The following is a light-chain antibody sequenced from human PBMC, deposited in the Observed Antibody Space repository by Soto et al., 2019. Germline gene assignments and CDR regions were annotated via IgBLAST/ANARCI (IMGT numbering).Light chain of an antibody. Sequence: QSALTQPPSASGTPGQTVTISCSGSSSNIGRSTVNWYQQLPGTAPRLLIYLTDQRPSGVPDRFSGSKSGTSASLAISGPQSEDEADYYCEAWDDSLKGSVVFGGGTQLTVL. V-gene: IGLV1-44*01. CDR2: LTD. J-gene: IGLJ2*01. CDR3: EAWDDSLKGSVV. CDR1: SSNIGRST.